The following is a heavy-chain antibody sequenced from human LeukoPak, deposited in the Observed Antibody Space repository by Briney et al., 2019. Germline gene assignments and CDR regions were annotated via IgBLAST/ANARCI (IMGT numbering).Heavy chain of an antibody. V-gene: IGHV3-30*18. CDR3: AKAVDSSPFSTPIDY. Sequence: GGSLRLSCVASGFTFSSFGIPWVRQAPGKELEWVAIISGDGSNKYYGDSEKGQFTISRDNSKNTVYLQMNSLRAEDTAVYYCAKAVDSSPFSTPIDYWGQGTLVTVSS. CDR1: GFTFSSFG. J-gene: IGHJ4*02. CDR2: ISGDGSNK. D-gene: IGHD6-13*01.